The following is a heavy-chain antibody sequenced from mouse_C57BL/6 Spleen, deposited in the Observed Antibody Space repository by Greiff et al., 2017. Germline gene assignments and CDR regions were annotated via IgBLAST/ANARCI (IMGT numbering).Heavy chain of an antibody. V-gene: IGHV3-1*01. CDR1: GYSITSGYD. J-gene: IGHJ4*01. D-gene: IGHD2-3*01. Sequence: EVKLVESGPGMVKPSQSLSLTCTVTGYSITSGYDWHWIRHFPGNKLEWMGYISYSGSTNYNPSLKSRISITHDTSKNHFFLKLNSVTTEDTATYYCASHDGYYSFDYWGQGTSVTVSS. CDR2: ISYSGST. CDR3: ASHDGYYSFDY.